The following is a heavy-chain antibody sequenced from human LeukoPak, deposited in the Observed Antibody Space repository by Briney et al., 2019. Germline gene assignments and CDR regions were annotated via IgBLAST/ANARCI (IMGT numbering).Heavy chain of an antibody. CDR2: IYHSGST. CDR3: ARLRGYSSGWYGVFY. CDR1: GGSISSSSYY. D-gene: IGHD6-19*01. Sequence: PSETLSLTCTVSGGSISSSSYYWGWIRQPPGKGLEWIGSIYHSGSTYYNPSLKSRVTISVDTSKNQFSLKLSSVTAADTAVYYCARLRGYSSGWYGVFYWGQGTLVTVSS. J-gene: IGHJ4*02. V-gene: IGHV4-39*01.